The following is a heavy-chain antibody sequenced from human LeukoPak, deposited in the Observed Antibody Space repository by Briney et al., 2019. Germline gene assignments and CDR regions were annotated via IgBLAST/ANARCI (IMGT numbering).Heavy chain of an antibody. V-gene: IGHV4-34*01. CDR1: GGSLSGFY. D-gene: IGHD6-13*01. CDR3: ARAGEIAAAGFDI. Sequence: SETLSLTCAVYGGSLSGFYGSWIRQPPGKGLEWIGEINHSGSTNYNPSLKSRVTISVDTSKNQFSLKLSSVTAADTAVYYCARAGEIAAAGFDIWGQGTMVTVSS. J-gene: IGHJ3*02. CDR2: INHSGST.